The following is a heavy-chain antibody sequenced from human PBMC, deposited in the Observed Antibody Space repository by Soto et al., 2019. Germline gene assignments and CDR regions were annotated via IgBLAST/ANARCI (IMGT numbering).Heavy chain of an antibody. CDR2: IYHSGST. CDR3: PRGGGVTTTGDDY. D-gene: IGHD4-4*01. CDR1: GGSINTATHS. V-gene: IGHV4-30-2*01. J-gene: IGHJ4*02. Sequence: QLQLQESGSGLVKPSQTLSLTCAVSGGSINTATHSWSWIRQPPGKGLEWIGYIYHSGSTYYNPSGKSGVTISIDKSNNQFTVRLSSVTAAGTAVYYCPRGGGVTTTGDDYWGQGILVTVSS.